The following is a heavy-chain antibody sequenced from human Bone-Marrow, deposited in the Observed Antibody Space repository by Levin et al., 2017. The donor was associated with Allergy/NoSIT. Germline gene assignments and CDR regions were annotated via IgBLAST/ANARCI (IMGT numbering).Heavy chain of an antibody. Sequence: AASVKVSRKASGYNFNSYGIGWVRQAPGQGLEWMGWISAYNGNTKFAQKFQDRITMTTDTSTNTAYMEMRSLRSDDTAVYYCARGFMTTVATFDYWGQGTLVTVSS. D-gene: IGHD4-23*01. V-gene: IGHV1-18*01. CDR1: GYNFNSYG. CDR2: ISAYNGNT. J-gene: IGHJ4*02. CDR3: ARGFMTTVATFDY.